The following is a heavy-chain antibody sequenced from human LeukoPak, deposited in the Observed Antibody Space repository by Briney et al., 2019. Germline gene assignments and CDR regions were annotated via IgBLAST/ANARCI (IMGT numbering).Heavy chain of an antibody. CDR1: GGSISSSSYY. V-gene: IGHV4-39*01. Sequence: PSETLSLTCTVAGGSISSSSYYWGWTRQPPGKGLEWIGSIYYSGSTYYNPSLKSRVTISVDTSKNQFSLKLSPVTAADTAVYYCARREWTNYFDYWGQGTLVTVSS. D-gene: IGHD3-3*01. J-gene: IGHJ4*02. CDR3: ARREWTNYFDY. CDR2: IYYSGST.